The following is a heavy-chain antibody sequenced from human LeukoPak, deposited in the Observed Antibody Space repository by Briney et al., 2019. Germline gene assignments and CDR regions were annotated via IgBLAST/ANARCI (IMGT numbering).Heavy chain of an antibody. CDR1: GGSFSGYY. J-gene: IGHJ4*02. D-gene: IGHD6-19*01. V-gene: IGHV4-59*08. Sequence: SETLFLTCAVYGGSFSGYYWSWIRQPPGKGLEWIGYIYYSGSTNYNPSLKSRVTISVDTSKNQFSLKLSSVTAADTAVYYCAGHGYRSGWYGAFLFDFWGQGTLVTVSS. CDR3: AGHGYRSGWYGAFLFDF. CDR2: IYYSGST.